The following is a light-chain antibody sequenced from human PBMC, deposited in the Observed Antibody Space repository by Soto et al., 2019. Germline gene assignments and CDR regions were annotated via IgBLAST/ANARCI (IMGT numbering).Light chain of an antibody. CDR3: QQYNSYPWT. Sequence: DIQMTQSPFTLSASVGDRVTITCRASQKISSWLAWYQQKPGKAPKLLIYKASGLESGVPSRFSGSGSGTEFTLTISSLQPDDFATYYCQQYNSYPWTFGQGTKVEIK. V-gene: IGKV1-5*03. CDR1: QKISSW. CDR2: KAS. J-gene: IGKJ1*01.